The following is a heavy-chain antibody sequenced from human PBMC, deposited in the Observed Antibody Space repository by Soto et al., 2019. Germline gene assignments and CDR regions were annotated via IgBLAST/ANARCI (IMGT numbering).Heavy chain of an antibody. Sequence: GGSLRLSCAASGFTFSSYAMHWVRQAPGKGLEWVAVISYDGSNKYYADSVKGRFTISRDNSKNTLYLQMNSLRAEDTAVYYCARALGASYYDSSGWDFDYWGQGTLVTVSS. V-gene: IGHV3-30-3*01. CDR2: ISYDGSNK. CDR1: GFTFSSYA. CDR3: ARALGASYYDSSGWDFDY. D-gene: IGHD3-22*01. J-gene: IGHJ4*02.